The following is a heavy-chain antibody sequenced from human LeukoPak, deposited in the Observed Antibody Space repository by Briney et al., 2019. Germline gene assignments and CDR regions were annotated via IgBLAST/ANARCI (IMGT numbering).Heavy chain of an antibody. J-gene: IGHJ6*04. CDR2: ISSSGSTI. V-gene: IGHV3-11*04. Sequence: KHWGSLRLSCAATGFTFSDYYMSWIRQAPGKGLEWVSYISSSGSTIYYADSVKGRFTISRDNAKNSLYLQMNSLRADDTAVYYCAELGITMIGGVWGKGTTVTISS. CDR3: AELGITMIGGV. D-gene: IGHD3-10*02. CDR1: GFTFSDYY.